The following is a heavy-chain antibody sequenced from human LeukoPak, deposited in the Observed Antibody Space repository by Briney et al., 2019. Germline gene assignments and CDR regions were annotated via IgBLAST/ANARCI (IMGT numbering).Heavy chain of an antibody. D-gene: IGHD6-19*01. J-gene: IGHJ4*02. V-gene: IGHV3-13*01. CDR1: VFTFSSYY. CDR2: IGVAANT. Sequence: GGSLRLSCAASVFTFSSYYMHWVRQATGKGLEWVSAIGVAANTFYSGSVKGRFTISRENAKNSLYLLMNSLRAEDTAVYYCARDREQWLVLAGLEYWGQGTLVTVSS. CDR3: ARDREQWLVLAGLEY.